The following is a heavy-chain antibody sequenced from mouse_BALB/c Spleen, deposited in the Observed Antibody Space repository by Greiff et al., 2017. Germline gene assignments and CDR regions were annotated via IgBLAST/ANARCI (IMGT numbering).Heavy chain of an antibody. Sequence: VQLQQPGAELVKPGASVKLSCKASGYTFTSYWMHWVKQRPGQGLEWIGEINPSNGRTNYNEKFKSKATLTVDKSSSTAYMQLSSLTSEDSAVYYCAREGRNYYGSSYWYFDVWGAGTTVTVSS. CDR2: INPSNGRT. V-gene: IGHV1S81*02. J-gene: IGHJ1*01. D-gene: IGHD1-1*01. CDR1: GYTFTSYW. CDR3: AREGRNYYGSSYWYFDV.